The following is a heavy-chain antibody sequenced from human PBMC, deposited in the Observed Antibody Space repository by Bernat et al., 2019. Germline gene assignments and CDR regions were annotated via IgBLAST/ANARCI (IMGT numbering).Heavy chain of an antibody. CDR2: INSDGSST. Sequence: EVQLVESGGGLVQPGGSLRLSCAASGFTFSSDWMHLVRQSPGKGLVWVSRINSDGSSTSYADSVKGRFTMSRDNAKNTLYLQMHSLGAEDAAVYYCARDYYSGALDPWGQGTLVTVSS. J-gene: IGHJ5*02. V-gene: IGHV3-74*01. CDR3: ARDYYSGALDP. D-gene: IGHD3-10*01. CDR1: GFTFSSDW.